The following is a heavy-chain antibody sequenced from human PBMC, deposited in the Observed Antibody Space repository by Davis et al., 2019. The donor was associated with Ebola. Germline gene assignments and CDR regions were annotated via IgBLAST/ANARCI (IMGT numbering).Heavy chain of an antibody. CDR3: VQEGESTFLFDY. D-gene: IGHD2-21*01. CDR1: GNTFSNVH. V-gene: IGHV1-46*01. J-gene: IGHJ4*02. Sequence: ASVKVSCKASGNTFSNVHMHWVRQAPGQGLEWMGIIKHSGETIYAQKFQGRVTMTRDTSTSTDYMELSSLTSEDTAVYYCVQEGESTFLFDYWGQGTLVSVSS. CDR2: IKHSGET.